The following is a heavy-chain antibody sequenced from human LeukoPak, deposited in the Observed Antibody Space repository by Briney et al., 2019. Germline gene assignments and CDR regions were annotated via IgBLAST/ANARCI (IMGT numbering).Heavy chain of an antibody. Sequence: PGGSLRLSCAASGFTFSSYAMHWVRQAPGKGLEGVAVISYDGSNKYYADSVKGRFTISRDNSKNTLYLQMNSLRAEVTAVYYCAREFTYYGMDVWGQGTTVTVSS. V-gene: IGHV3-30-3*01. CDR3: AREFTYYGMDV. CDR1: GFTFSSYA. CDR2: ISYDGSNK. J-gene: IGHJ6*02.